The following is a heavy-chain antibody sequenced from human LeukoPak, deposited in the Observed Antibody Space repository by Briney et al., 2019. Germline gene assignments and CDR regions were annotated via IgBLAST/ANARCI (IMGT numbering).Heavy chain of an antibody. Sequence: GGSLRLSCAASGFTFSSYGMHWVRQAPGKGLEWVAFIRYDGSNKYYADSVKGRFTISRDNSKNTLYLQMNSLRAEDTAVYYCAKDQGLLWFGLFDPWGQGTLVTVSS. V-gene: IGHV3-30*02. CDR3: AKDQGLLWFGLFDP. CDR2: IRYDGSNK. D-gene: IGHD3-10*01. J-gene: IGHJ5*02. CDR1: GFTFSSYG.